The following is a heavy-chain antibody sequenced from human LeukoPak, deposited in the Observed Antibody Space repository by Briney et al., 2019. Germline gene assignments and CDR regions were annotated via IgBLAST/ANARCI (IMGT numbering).Heavy chain of an antibody. Sequence: PGRSLRLSCAASGFTFSSYAMHWVRQAPGKGLEWVAVISYDGSNKYYADSVKGRFTISRDNSKNTLYLQMNSLRAEDTAVYYCAKGGDFIAVAGIDYWGQGTLVTVSS. CDR1: GFTFSSYA. V-gene: IGHV3-30-3*01. J-gene: IGHJ4*02. D-gene: IGHD6-19*01. CDR3: AKGGDFIAVAGIDY. CDR2: ISYDGSNK.